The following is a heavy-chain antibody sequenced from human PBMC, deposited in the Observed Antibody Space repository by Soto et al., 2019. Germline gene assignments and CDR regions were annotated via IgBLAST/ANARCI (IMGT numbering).Heavy chain of an antibody. CDR2: ISGSGGST. Sequence: GGSLRLSCAASGFTFSSYAMSWVRQAPGKGLEWVSAISGSGGSTYYADSVKGRFTISRDNSKNTLYLQMNSLRAEDTAVYCCAKLSGYCSGGSCAPDYYYYMDVWGKGTTVTVSS. D-gene: IGHD2-15*01. J-gene: IGHJ6*03. CDR1: GFTFSSYA. V-gene: IGHV3-23*01. CDR3: AKLSGYCSGGSCAPDYYYYMDV.